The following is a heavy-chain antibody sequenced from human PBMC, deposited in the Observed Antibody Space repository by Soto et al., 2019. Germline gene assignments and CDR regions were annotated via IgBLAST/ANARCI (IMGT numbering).Heavy chain of an antibody. D-gene: IGHD6-13*01. J-gene: IGHJ3*02. CDR3: ARAPTIPLDYSSSWYFVYAFDI. Sequence: QVQLQESGPGLVKPSGTLSLTCAVSGGSISSSNWWSWVRQPPGKGLEWIGEIYHSGSTNYNPSLKSRVTISVDKSKNQFSLKLSSVTAADTAVYYCARAPTIPLDYSSSWYFVYAFDIWGQGTMVTVSS. CDR2: IYHSGST. CDR1: GGSISSSNW. V-gene: IGHV4-4*02.